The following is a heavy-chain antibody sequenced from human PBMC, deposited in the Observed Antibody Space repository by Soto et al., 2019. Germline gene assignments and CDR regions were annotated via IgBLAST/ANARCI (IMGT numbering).Heavy chain of an antibody. CDR3: ARTLLAMVRGVREVWFDP. J-gene: IGHJ5*02. D-gene: IGHD3-10*01. CDR2: IYYSGST. CDR1: GGSISSGGYY. Sequence: QVQLQESGPGLVKPSQTLSLTCTVSGGSISSGGYYWSWIRQHPGKGLEWIGYIYYSGSTYYNPSLKSRVTISVATSKHQFSLKLSSVTAADTAVYYCARTLLAMVRGVREVWFDPWGQGTLVTVSS. V-gene: IGHV4-31*03.